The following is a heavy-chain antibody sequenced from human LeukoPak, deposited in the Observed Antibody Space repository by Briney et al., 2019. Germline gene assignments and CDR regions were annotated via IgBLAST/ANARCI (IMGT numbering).Heavy chain of an antibody. CDR2: IYYTGST. V-gene: IGHV4-59*01. CDR1: GGSISSYY. J-gene: IGHJ4*02. D-gene: IGHD1-14*01. Sequence: PSETLSLTCTVSGGSISSYYCSSSRQYPAKGLEWIGFIYYTGSTNYNPSLKSRVSISVDTSKNQFSLNLSSVTAADTAVYYCATGETGIYFDYWGQGTLVTVSS. CDR3: ATGETGIYFDY.